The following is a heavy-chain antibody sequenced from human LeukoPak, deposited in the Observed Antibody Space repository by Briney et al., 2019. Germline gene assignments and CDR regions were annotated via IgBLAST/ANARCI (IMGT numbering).Heavy chain of an antibody. CDR1: GVTFSSYA. D-gene: IGHD6-6*01. Sequence: GGSLRLSCAASGVTFSSYAMSWVRQAPGKGLEGVSAISGSGGSTYYADSVKGRFTISRDNSKNTLYLQMNSLRAEDTAVYYCAKGYSSSKNWFDPWGQGTLVTVSS. V-gene: IGHV3-23*01. CDR2: ISGSGGST. J-gene: IGHJ5*02. CDR3: AKGYSSSKNWFDP.